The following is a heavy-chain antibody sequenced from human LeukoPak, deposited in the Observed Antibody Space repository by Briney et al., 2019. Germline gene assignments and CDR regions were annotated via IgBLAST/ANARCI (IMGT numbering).Heavy chain of an antibody. D-gene: IGHD2-15*01. V-gene: IGHV4-38-2*02. CDR3: ARERSDIATVPGVPDQFYYYMHV. CDR2: VYHSGHT. J-gene: IGHJ6*03. CDR1: GDSISSGYS. Sequence: SETLSLTCGVSGDSISSGYSWGWIRQPPGRGQEWIGSVYHSGHTDYNPSLKSRVAISVDTSKNQVSLKLTPVTAADTAVYYCARERSDIATVPGVPDQFYYYMHVWGKGTTVTVYS.